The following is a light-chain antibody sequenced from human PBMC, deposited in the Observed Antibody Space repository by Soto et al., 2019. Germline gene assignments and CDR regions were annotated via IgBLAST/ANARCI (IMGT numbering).Light chain of an antibody. V-gene: IGLV1-47*01. CDR2: RNN. Sequence: QPVLTQPPSASGTPGQRVTISCSGTSSSIESNYVYWYQQLPGTAPRLLIYRNNQPPSGVPDRFSGSKSGTSASLAISALRSEDEADYYCTVWDDSLRGRLFGGGTKVTVL. J-gene: IGLJ2*01. CDR3: TVWDDSLRGRL. CDR1: SSSIESNY.